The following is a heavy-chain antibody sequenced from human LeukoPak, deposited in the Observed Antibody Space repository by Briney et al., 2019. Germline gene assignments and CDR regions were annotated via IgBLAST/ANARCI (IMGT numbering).Heavy chain of an antibody. V-gene: IGHV4-34*01. D-gene: IGHD2-15*01. CDR2: IDHSGST. CDR3: ARGVRIAVAAPHLNY. J-gene: IGHJ4*02. Sequence: SETLSLTCAVYGGSISGYHWNWIRQPPGKGLEWIGEIDHSGSTNYNPSLKSRVTISVDTSKNQFSLNLSSVTAADTAVYFCARGVRIAVAAPHLNYWGQGTLVTVSS. CDR1: GGSISGYH.